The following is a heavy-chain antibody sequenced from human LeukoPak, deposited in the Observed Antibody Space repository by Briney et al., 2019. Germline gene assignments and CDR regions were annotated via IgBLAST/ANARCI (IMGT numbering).Heavy chain of an antibody. CDR2: IYHSGST. V-gene: IGHV4-4*02. Sequence: SETLSLTCAVSGGSISSSNWWSWVRPPPGKGLEWIGEIYHSGSTNYNPSLKSRVTISVDTSKNQFSLKLSSVTAADTAVYYCAGYHAYGVTTPPLGYWGQGTLVTVSS. CDR3: AGYHAYGVTTPPLGY. J-gene: IGHJ4*02. CDR1: GGSISSSNW. D-gene: IGHD4-17*01.